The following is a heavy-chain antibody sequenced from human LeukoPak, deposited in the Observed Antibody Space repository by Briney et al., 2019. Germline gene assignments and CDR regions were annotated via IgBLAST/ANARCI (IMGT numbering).Heavy chain of an antibody. D-gene: IGHD1-26*01. CDR2: ISGGGGST. CDR3: AKGGKWDVTPFDY. Sequence: GGSLRLSCAASGFTFSNCAMNWVRQAPGKGLEWVSTISGGGGSTYYADSVKGRFTISRDNSKNTLYLQVNSLRAEDTAVYYCAKGGKWDVTPFDYWGQGTLVTVSS. V-gene: IGHV3-23*01. J-gene: IGHJ4*02. CDR1: GFTFSNCA.